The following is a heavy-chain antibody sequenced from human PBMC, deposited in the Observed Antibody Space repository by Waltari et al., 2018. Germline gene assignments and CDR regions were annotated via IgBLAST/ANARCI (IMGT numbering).Heavy chain of an antibody. Sequence: QVQLVQSGAEVKKPGASVKVSCKASGYTFTSYDINWVRQATGQGLEWMGWMNPNSGNTGYAQKFQGRVTMTRNTSISTAYMELSSLRSEDTAVYYCARGRKWNYDFWSGYWNDAFDIWGQGTMVTVSS. J-gene: IGHJ3*02. V-gene: IGHV1-8*01. CDR3: ARGRKWNYDFWSGYWNDAFDI. CDR1: GYTFTSYD. D-gene: IGHD3-3*01. CDR2: MNPNSGNT.